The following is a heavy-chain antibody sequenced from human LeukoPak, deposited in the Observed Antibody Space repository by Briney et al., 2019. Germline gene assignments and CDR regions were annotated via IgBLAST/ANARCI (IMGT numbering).Heavy chain of an antibody. CDR2: INPNSGGT. D-gene: IGHD1-26*01. CDR3: ARELGGTLANFDY. J-gene: IGHJ4*02. Sequence: ASVKVSCKASGYTFTAYYIHWVRQAPGQGLEWMGWINPNSGGTNYAQKFQGRVTMTRDTSISTAYMELSRLRSDDTAVYYCARELGGTLANFDYWGQGTLVTVSS. V-gene: IGHV1-2*02. CDR1: GYTFTAYY.